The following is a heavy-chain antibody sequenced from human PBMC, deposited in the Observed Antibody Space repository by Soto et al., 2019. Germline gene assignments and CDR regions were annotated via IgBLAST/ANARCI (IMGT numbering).Heavy chain of an antibody. Sequence: GSLRLSCAASGFTFSSYSMNWVRQAPGKGLEWVAVIWNNRNTIYYADSVKGRFTISRDNSKNTLYLQMNSLRAEDTAVYYCARVQDIVVPYGMDVWGQGTTVTVSS. J-gene: IGHJ6*02. CDR1: GFTFSSYS. D-gene: IGHD2-15*01. CDR2: IWNNRNTI. CDR3: ARVQDIVVPYGMDV. V-gene: IGHV3-33*08.